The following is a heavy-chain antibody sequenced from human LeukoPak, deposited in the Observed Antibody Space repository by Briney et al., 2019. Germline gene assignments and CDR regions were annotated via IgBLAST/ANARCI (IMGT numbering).Heavy chain of an antibody. V-gene: IGHV1-3*01. Sequence: GASVKVSCKASGYTFTSYAMHWVRQAPGQRLEWMGWINAGNGNTKYSQKFQGRVTITRDTSASTAYMELSSLRSEDTAVYYCARDPGSDYDYVWGSYRYSWFDPWGQGTLVTVSS. J-gene: IGHJ5*02. CDR3: ARDPGSDYDYVWGSYRYSWFDP. D-gene: IGHD3-16*02. CDR2: INAGNGNT. CDR1: GYTFTSYA.